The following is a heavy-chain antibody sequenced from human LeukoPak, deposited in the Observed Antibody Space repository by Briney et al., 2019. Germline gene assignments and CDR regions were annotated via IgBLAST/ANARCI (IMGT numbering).Heavy chain of an antibody. J-gene: IGHJ4*02. D-gene: IGHD6-19*01. CDR2: ISWNSGSI. V-gene: IGHV3-9*01. CDR1: GFTFDDYA. Sequence: PGGSLRLSCAASGFTFDDYAMHWVRQVPGKGLEWVSGISWNSGSIGYADSVKGRFTISRDNAKNSLYLHMNSLSAEDTALYYCAKGKKITVAGLFDCWAREPWSPSPQ. CDR3: AKGKKITVAGLFDC.